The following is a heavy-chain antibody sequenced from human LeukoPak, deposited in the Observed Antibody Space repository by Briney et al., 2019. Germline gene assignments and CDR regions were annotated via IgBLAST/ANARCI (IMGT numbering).Heavy chain of an antibody. J-gene: IGHJ5*02. Sequence: GASVKVSCKASGYTFTGYYMHWVRQAPGQGLEWMGWINPNSGGTNYAQKFQGRVTMTRDTSISTAYMELSRLRSDDTAVYYCARGGYCSGGSCYFSWFDPWGQGTLVTVSS. CDR3: ARGGYCSGGSCYFSWFDP. CDR2: INPNSGGT. CDR1: GYTFTGYY. D-gene: IGHD2-15*01. V-gene: IGHV1-2*02.